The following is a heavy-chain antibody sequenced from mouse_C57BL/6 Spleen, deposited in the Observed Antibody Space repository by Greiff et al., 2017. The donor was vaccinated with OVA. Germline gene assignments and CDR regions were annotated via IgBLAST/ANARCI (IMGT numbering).Heavy chain of an antibody. D-gene: IGHD2-2*01. CDR3: TRNGYDGFAY. Sequence: QVQLQQSGAELVRPGASVTLSCKASGYTFTDYEMHWVKQTPVHGLEWIGAIDPETGGTAYNQKFKGKAILTADKSSSTAYMELRSLTSEDSAVYYCTRNGYDGFAYWGQGTLVTVCA. CDR1: GYTFTDYE. CDR2: IDPETGGT. V-gene: IGHV1-15*01. J-gene: IGHJ3*01.